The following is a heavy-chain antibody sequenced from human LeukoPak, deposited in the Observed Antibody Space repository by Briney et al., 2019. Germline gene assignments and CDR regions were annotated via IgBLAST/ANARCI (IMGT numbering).Heavy chain of an antibody. CDR3: SRGLHDYGDSNYYFDQ. CDR1: GFTFGDDG. Sequence: PGRSLRLPCTASGFTFGDDGWSWFRQAPGKGLEWICFIRKKGYGETTDYAASVRGRFTISRDDAKSIAYLQMNSLKTEDTALYYCSRGLHDYGDSNYYFDQWGRGTLVTVSS. J-gene: IGHJ4*02. CDR2: IRKKGYGETT. V-gene: IGHV3-49*03. D-gene: IGHD4-17*01.